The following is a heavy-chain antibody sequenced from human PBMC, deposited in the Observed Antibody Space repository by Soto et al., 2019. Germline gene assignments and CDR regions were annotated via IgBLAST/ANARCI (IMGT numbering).Heavy chain of an antibody. CDR2: INWNSGSI. J-gene: IGHJ1*01. V-gene: IGHV3-9*01. Sequence: EVQLVESGGGLVQPGRSLRLSCAASGFTFDDYAMHWVRQVPGKGLEWVSGINWNSGSIGYADSVKGRFATSRDNAKNSLHLQMNSLRAEDTAFYYCVKDESINWYSGHFRHWGQGTRVTVSS. CDR3: VKDESINWYSGHFRH. D-gene: IGHD6-13*01. CDR1: GFTFDDYA.